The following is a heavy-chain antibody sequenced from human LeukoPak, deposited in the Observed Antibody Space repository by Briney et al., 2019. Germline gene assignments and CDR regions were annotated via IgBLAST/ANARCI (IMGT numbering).Heavy chain of an antibody. CDR1: GGSIGTNYW. D-gene: IGHD3-10*01. J-gene: IGHJ4*02. CDR3: ARSFGSDYYFFDY. CDR2: THHSRST. V-gene: IGHV4-4*02. Sequence: SGTLSLTCAVSGGSIGTNYWWSWVRQPPGKGLEWIGETHHSRSTNYHPSLRSRVTISLDRSRNQLSLNLSSVTAADTAVYYCARSFGSDYYFFDYWGQGTLVTVSS.